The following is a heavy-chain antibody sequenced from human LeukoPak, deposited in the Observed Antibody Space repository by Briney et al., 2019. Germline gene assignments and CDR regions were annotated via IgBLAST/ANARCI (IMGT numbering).Heavy chain of an antibody. J-gene: IGHJ6*03. CDR3: ASHLKVVAGTGYFYYYMDV. V-gene: IGHV3-66*04. CDR2: IYSTGNT. Sequence: GGSLRLSCAASGFAVSSKYMSWVRQAPGKGLEWVSVIYSTGNTYYADSVKGRFTISRDSSNNTLCLQMNSLRAEDTAVYYCASHLKVVAGTGYFYYYMDVWGKGTTVTISS. CDR1: GFAVSSKY. D-gene: IGHD2-15*01.